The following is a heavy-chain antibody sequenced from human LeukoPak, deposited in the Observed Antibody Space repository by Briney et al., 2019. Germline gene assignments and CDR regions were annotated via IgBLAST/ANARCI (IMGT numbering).Heavy chain of an antibody. CDR2: IIPIFGTA. V-gene: IGHV1-69*13. J-gene: IGHJ6*04. CDR1: GGTFSSYA. Sequence: SVKVSCKASGGTFSSYAISWVRQAPGQGLEWMGGIIPIFGTANYAQKFQGRVTITADESTSTAYMELSSLRSEDTAVYYCARNFEYYYGSGSLYYYYGMDVWGKGTTVTVSS. D-gene: IGHD3-10*01. CDR3: ARNFEYYYGSGSLYYYYGMDV.